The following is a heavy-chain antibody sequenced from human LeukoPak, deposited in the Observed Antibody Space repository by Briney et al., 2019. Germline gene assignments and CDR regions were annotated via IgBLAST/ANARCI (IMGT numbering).Heavy chain of an antibody. CDR1: GGSISSGSYY. CDR2: IYTSGST. V-gene: IGHV4-61*02. Sequence: SETLSLTCTVSGGSISSGSYYWSWIRQPAGKGLEWIGRIYTSGSTNYNPSLKSRVTISVDTSKNQFSLKLSSVTAADTAVYYCARVRGSRDILTGYYQELEAFDIWGQGTMVTVSS. CDR3: ARVRGSRDILTGYYQELEAFDI. J-gene: IGHJ3*02. D-gene: IGHD3-9*01.